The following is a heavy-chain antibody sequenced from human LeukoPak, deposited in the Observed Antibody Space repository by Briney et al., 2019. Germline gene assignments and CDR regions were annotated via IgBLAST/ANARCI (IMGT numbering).Heavy chain of an antibody. J-gene: IGHJ4*02. Sequence: PGGSLRLSCAASGFTFSSYAMSWVRQAPGKGLEWVSAISGSGGSTYYADSVKGRFTISRDNSKNTLYLQMNSLRAEDTAVYYCAEVRYSYGYFDYWGQGTLVTVSS. CDR3: AEVRYSYGYFDY. CDR1: GFTFSSYA. CDR2: ISGSGGST. V-gene: IGHV3-23*01. D-gene: IGHD5-18*01.